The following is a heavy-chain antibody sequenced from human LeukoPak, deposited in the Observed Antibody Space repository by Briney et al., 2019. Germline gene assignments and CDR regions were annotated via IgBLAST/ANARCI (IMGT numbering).Heavy chain of an antibody. CDR1: GFTFSSYA. CDR3: AKDRNYHYDSSGIDY. J-gene: IGHJ4*02. V-gene: IGHV3-23*01. D-gene: IGHD3-22*01. CDR2: ISGSGGST. Sequence: GGSLRLSCAASGFTFSSYAMSWVRQAPGKGLEWVSAISGSGGSTYYADSVKGRFTISRDNSKNTLYLQMNSLRAEDTAVYYCAKDRNYHYDSSGIDYWGQGTLVTVSS.